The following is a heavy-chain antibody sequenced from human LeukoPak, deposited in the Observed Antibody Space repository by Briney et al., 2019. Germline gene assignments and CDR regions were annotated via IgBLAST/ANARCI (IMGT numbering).Heavy chain of an antibody. V-gene: IGHV3-7*03. CDR3: ARVRTYYDYVWGSYREYYFDY. CDR1: GFTLSNAY. CDR2: IKQDGSEK. D-gene: IGHD3-16*02. Sequence: GGSLRLSCAASGFTLSNAYMNWVRQAPGKGLEWVANIKQDGSEKYYVDSVKGRFTISRDNAKNSLYLQMNSLRAEDTAVYYCARVRTYYDYVWGSYREYYFDYWGQGTLVTVSS. J-gene: IGHJ4*02.